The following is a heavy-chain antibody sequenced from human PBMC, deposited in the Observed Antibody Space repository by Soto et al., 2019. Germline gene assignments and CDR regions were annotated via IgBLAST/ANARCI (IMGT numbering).Heavy chain of an antibody. CDR3: ASSTNWNPSTKWFDP. V-gene: IGHV4-61*01. CDR1: GGSVSSGSYY. D-gene: IGHD1-1*01. Sequence: SETLSLTCTVSGGSVSSGSYYWSWIRQPPGKGLEWIGYIYYSGSTNYNPSLKSRVTISVGTSKNQFSLKLSSVTAADTAVYYCASSTNWNPSTKWFDPWGQGTLVTVSS. J-gene: IGHJ5*02. CDR2: IYYSGST.